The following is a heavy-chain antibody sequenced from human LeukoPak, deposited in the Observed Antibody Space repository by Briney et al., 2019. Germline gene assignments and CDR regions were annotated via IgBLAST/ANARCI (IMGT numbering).Heavy chain of an antibody. V-gene: IGHV3-48*04. CDR1: GFTFSNYW. CDR2: ISSSGSTI. CDR3: AELGITMIGGV. Sequence: GGSLRLSCAASGFTFSNYWMHWVRQDPGKGLEWVSYISSSGSTIYYADPVKGRFTISRDNAKNSLYLQMNSLRAEDTAVYYCAELGITMIGGVWGKGTTVTISS. J-gene: IGHJ6*04. D-gene: IGHD3-10*02.